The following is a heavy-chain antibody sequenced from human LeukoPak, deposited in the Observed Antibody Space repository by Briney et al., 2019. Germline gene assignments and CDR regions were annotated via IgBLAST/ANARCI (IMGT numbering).Heavy chain of an antibody. D-gene: IGHD2-8*01. CDR1: GGSISNSSYY. V-gene: IGHV4-39*02. J-gene: IGHJ4*02. CDR2: VFYSGST. Sequence: SETLSLTCTVSGGSISNSSYYWGWLRQPPGKGLEWIGSVFYSGSTYYNPSLKSRVTIYVDKSKNHFSLKLSSVTAADTALYYCARLNTNAYPYFFDYWGQGALVTVSS. CDR3: ARLNTNAYPYFFDY.